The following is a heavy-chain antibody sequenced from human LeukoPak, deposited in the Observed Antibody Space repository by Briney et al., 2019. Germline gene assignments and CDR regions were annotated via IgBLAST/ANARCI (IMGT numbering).Heavy chain of an antibody. J-gene: IGHJ3*02. Sequence: GESLKISCKGSGYSFPTYWIAWVRQMPGKGLEWMGIIYAGDSDTRYSPSFQGQVTISADKSISTAYLQWGRLKASGTAMYYCARTYYYDSSGYNWDAFDIWGQGTMVTVSS. CDR2: IYAGDSDT. V-gene: IGHV5-51*01. CDR3: ARTYYYDSSGYNWDAFDI. CDR1: GYSFPTYW. D-gene: IGHD3-22*01.